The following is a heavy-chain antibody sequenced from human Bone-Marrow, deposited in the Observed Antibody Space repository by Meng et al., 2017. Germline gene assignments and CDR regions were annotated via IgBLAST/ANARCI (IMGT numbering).Heavy chain of an antibody. V-gene: IGHV1-69*13. CDR2: IIPIFGTA. CDR1: GGTFSSYA. Sequence: SVKVSCKASGGTFSSYAISWVRQALGQGLEWMGGIIPIFGTANYAQKFQGRVTITADESTSTAYMELSSLRSEDTAVYYCARGLFLEVLLNIGSGSFYYFDYWGQGTLVTVSS. D-gene: IGHD3-10*01. CDR3: ARGLFLEVLLNIGSGSFYYFDY. J-gene: IGHJ4*02.